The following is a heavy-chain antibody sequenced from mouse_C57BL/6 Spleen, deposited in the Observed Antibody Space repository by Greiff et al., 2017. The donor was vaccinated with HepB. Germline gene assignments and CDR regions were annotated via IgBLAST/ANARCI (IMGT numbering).Heavy chain of an antibody. CDR1: GYAFSSSW. V-gene: IGHV1-82*01. CDR3: AKRGDSAGSGYYFDY. J-gene: IGHJ2*01. D-gene: IGHD3-2*02. CDR2: IYPGDGDT. Sequence: QVQLQQSGPELVKPGASVKISCKASGYAFSSSWMNWVKQRPGKGLEWIGRIYPGDGDTNYNGKFKGKAKLTADKSSTTAYMQLSSLTSEDSAVYFCAKRGDSAGSGYYFDYWGQGTTLTVSS.